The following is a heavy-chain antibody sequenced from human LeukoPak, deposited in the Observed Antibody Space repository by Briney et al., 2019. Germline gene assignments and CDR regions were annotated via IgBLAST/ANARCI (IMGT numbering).Heavy chain of an antibody. J-gene: IGHJ4*02. V-gene: IGHV4-59*05. CDR3: ARLIPMRYYDSSGYFDY. D-gene: IGHD3-22*01. CDR2: IYYSGST. CDR1: GGSISSYY. Sequence: SETLSLTCTVSGGSISSYYWSWFRQPPGKGLEWIGSIYYSGSTYYNPSLKSRVTISVDTSKNQFSLKLSSVTAADTAVYYCARLIPMRYYDSSGYFDYWGQGTLVTVSS.